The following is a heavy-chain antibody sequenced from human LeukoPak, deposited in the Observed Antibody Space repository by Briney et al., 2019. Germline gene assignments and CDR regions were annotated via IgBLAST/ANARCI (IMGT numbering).Heavy chain of an antibody. CDR2: FDPEDGET. Sequence: ASVKVSCKVSGYTLTELSMHWVRQAPGKGLEWMGGFDPEDGETIYAQKFQGRVTMTEDTSTDTAYMELSSLRSEDTAVYYCATPGPQWELPSYYFDYWGQGTLVTVSS. CDR3: ATPGPQWELPSYYFDY. D-gene: IGHD1-26*01. CDR1: GYTLTELS. J-gene: IGHJ4*02. V-gene: IGHV1-24*01.